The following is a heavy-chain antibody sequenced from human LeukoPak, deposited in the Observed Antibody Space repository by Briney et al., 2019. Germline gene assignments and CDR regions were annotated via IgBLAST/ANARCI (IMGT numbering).Heavy chain of an antibody. Sequence: GGSLRLSCAASGFTFSSYSMNWVRQAPGKGLEWVSSISSSSSYIYYADSVKGRFTISRDNAKNSLYLQMNSLRAEDTAVYYCAGGILTGYYPDYWGQGTLVTVSS. J-gene: IGHJ4*02. CDR1: GFTFSSYS. CDR3: AGGILTGYYPDY. V-gene: IGHV3-21*01. D-gene: IGHD3-9*01. CDR2: ISSSSSYI.